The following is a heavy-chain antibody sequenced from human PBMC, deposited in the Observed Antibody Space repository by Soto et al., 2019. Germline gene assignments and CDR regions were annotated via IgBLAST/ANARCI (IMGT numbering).Heavy chain of an antibody. CDR2: IYYSGST. CDR1: GGSISSYY. V-gene: IGHV4-59*08. D-gene: IGHD5-18*01. Sequence: SETLSLTCTVSGGSISSYYWSWIRQPPGKGLEWIGYIYYSGSTYYNPSLKSRVTISVDTSKNQFSLKLSSVTAADTAVYYCARHYGRYSYGYYYYYYMDVWGKGTTVTVSS. CDR3: ARHYGRYSYGYYYYYYMDV. J-gene: IGHJ6*03.